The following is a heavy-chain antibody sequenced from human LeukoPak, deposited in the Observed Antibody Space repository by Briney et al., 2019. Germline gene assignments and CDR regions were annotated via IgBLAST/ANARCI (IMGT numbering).Heavy chain of an antibody. CDR1: GGSFSGYY. J-gene: IGHJ4*02. CDR2: IIHSGGT. D-gene: IGHD1-26*01. CDR3: ARGLGGSYYFDH. Sequence: KPSETPSPTCAVYGGSFSGYYWSGIPQPPGKGLDWIGEIIHSGGTNYNPSLKSRVTISVDTSKNQFSLNLNSINAADTAVYYCARGLGGSYYFDHWGQGTLVTVSS. V-gene: IGHV4-34*01.